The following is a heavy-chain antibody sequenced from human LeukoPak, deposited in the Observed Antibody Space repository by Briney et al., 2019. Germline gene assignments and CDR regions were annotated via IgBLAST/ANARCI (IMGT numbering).Heavy chain of an antibody. CDR1: GYTFTGYY. CDR2: INPNSGGT. D-gene: IGHD3-3*01. CDR3: AGDFPFWSGYGTPYNWFDP. V-gene: IGHV1-2*02. Sequence: ASVKVSCKASGYTFTGYYMHWVRQAPGQGLEWMGWINPNSGGTNYAQKFQGRVTMTRDTSISTAYMELSRLRSDDTAVYYCAGDFPFWSGYGTPYNWFDPWGQGTLVTVSS. J-gene: IGHJ5*02.